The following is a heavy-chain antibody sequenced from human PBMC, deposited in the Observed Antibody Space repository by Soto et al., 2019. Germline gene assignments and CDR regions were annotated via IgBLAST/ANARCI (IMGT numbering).Heavy chain of an antibody. J-gene: IGHJ4*02. D-gene: IGHD3-22*01. CDR2: IWYDGSNK. V-gene: IGHV3-33*01. CDR3: EGSSGYYFFDS. CDR1: GFTFSSYG. Sequence: QVQLVESGGGVVQPGRSLRLSCAASGFTFSSYGMHWVRQAPGKGLEWVAVIWYDGSNKYYADSVKGRFTISRDNSKNTLYLQMNSLRAEDTAVYYCEGSSGYYFFDSWGQGPLVTVYS.